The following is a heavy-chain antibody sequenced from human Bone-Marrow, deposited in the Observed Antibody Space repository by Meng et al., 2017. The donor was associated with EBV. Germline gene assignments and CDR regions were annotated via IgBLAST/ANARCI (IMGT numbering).Heavy chain of an antibody. CDR1: GRPISSTNV. V-gene: IGHV4-4*03. J-gene: IGHJ5*02. Sequence: GHGLVGHRRHLSPPAPVSGRPISSTNVLSWVRQPPGKGLKWIGEIYHSGITNYNPSLKSRVTISVDKSKNQFSLKLSSVTAADTAVYYCARDEDCSSTSCSWIDPWGQGTLVTVSS. CDR2: IYHSGIT. CDR3: ARDEDCSSTSCSWIDP. D-gene: IGHD2-2*01.